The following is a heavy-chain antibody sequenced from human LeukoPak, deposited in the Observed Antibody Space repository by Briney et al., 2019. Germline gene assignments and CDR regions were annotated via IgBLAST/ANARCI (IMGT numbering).Heavy chain of an antibody. V-gene: IGHV3-74*01. CDR1: GFTFSTYW. J-gene: IGHJ3*02. Sequence: GGSLRLSCAASGFTFSTYWMHWVRQAPGKGLVWVSRISTDGTSTNYADSVKGRSTISRDNGNNTLYLQMNSLRAEDTAVYYCARTIGSKNAFDIWGQGTMVTVSS. CDR2: ISTDGTST. D-gene: IGHD3-9*01. CDR3: ARTIGSKNAFDI.